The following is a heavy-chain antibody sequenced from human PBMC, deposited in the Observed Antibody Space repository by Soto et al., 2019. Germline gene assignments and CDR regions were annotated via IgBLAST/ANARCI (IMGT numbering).Heavy chain of an antibody. J-gene: IGHJ4*02. CDR2: ISTYNGNT. V-gene: IGHV1-18*01. D-gene: IGHD1-26*01. CDR3: ARDSVRIGSYSGY. Sequence: VHLVQSGAEMKKPGASVKVSCKASGYTFTTYGISWVRQAPGQGLEWVGWISTYNGNTNYAQKFQGRVSMTTDTSTKTVYMELGSLRSDDTAVYYCARDSVRIGSYSGYWGQGTLVTVSS. CDR1: GYTFTTYG.